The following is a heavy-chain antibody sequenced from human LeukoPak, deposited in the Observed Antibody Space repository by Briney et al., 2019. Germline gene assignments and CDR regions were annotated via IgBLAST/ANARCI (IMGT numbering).Heavy chain of an antibody. Sequence: SETLSLTCTVSGGSISSSSYYWSWIRQPPGKGLEWIGEINHSGSTNYNPSLKSRVTISVDTSKNQFSLKVKSVNAADTAVYYCARPRASRTYPNDAFDIWGQGTMVTVSS. D-gene: IGHD2-2*01. CDR2: INHSGST. J-gene: IGHJ3*02. V-gene: IGHV4-39*01. CDR1: GGSISSSSYY. CDR3: ARPRASRTYPNDAFDI.